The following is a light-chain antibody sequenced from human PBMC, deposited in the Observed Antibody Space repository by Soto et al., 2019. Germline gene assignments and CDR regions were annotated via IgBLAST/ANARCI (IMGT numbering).Light chain of an antibody. CDR1: QSLDSRY. J-gene: IGKJ1*01. CDR3: QHYDASQWT. Sequence: EIVLTQSPGTLSLAPGERATLSCRASQSLDSRYFSWYQQIPGQAPRLLMYGTSSRATGIPDRFSGSGSGTDFTLTISRLEPEDFAVYYCQHYDASQWTFGQGTKVDIK. V-gene: IGKV3-20*01. CDR2: GTS.